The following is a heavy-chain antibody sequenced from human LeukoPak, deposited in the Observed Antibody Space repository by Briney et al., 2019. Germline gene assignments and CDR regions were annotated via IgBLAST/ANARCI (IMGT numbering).Heavy chain of an antibody. CDR1: GYTFTDYY. V-gene: IGHV1-69-2*01. J-gene: IGHJ5*02. D-gene: IGHD2-2*01. CDR2: VDPEDGKT. CDR3: ATASVYCSSTSCYGGFDP. Sequence: EASVKISCKVSGYTFTDYYMHWVQQAPGKGLGWMGLVDPEDGKTIYAEKFQGRVTITADTSTDTAYMELSSPRSEDTAVYYCATASVYCSSTSCYGGFDPWGRGTLVTVSS.